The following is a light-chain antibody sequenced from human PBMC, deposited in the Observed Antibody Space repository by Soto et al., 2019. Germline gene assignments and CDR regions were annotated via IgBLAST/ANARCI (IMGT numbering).Light chain of an antibody. V-gene: IGLV1-47*01. J-gene: IGLJ3*02. CDR1: PSNIGANY. CDR2: RNN. Sequence: QSVLTQAPSASAAPGQTVTISCSGSPSNIGANYVFWYQHRPGTAPKLLIYRNNQRPSGVPDRFSGSKSGASASLTISGLRAEDEADYYCAAWGDDSLSALFGGGTKVT. CDR3: AAWGDDSLSAL.